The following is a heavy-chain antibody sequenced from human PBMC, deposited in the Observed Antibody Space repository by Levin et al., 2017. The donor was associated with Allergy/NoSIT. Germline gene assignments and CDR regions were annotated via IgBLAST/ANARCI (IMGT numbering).Heavy chain of an antibody. V-gene: IGHV3-9*01. D-gene: IGHD3-10*01. CDR3: AKDRSGSYRMTKFDY. Sequence: SLKISCAASGFTFDDYAMHWVRQAPGKGLEWVSGISWNSGSIGYADSVKGRFTISRDNAKNSLYLQMNSLRAEDTALYYCAKDRSGSYRMTKFDYWGQGTLVTVSS. CDR2: ISWNSGSI. J-gene: IGHJ4*02. CDR1: GFTFDDYA.